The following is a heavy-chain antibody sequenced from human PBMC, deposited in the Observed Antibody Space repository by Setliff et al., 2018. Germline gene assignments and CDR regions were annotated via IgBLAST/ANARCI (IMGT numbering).Heavy chain of an antibody. V-gene: IGHV3-9*03. CDR2: ISWNSGSI. Sequence: GGSLSLSCAASGFTFDDYAMHWVRQAPGKGLEWVSGISWNSGSIGYADSVKGRFTISRDNAKNSLYLQMNSLRAEDMALYYCAKGASGWYDFDAFDIWGQGTMVTVSS. D-gene: IGHD6-19*01. CDR1: GFTFDDYA. J-gene: IGHJ3*02. CDR3: AKGASGWYDFDAFDI.